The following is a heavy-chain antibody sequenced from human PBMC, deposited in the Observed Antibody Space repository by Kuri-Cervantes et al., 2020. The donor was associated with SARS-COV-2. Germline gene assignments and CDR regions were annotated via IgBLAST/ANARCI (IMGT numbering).Heavy chain of an antibody. D-gene: IGHD5-24*01. CDR1: GFTFSSYD. CDR2: IRSSSSII. Sequence: GGSLRLSCAASGFTFSSYDMNWVRQAPGKGLEWVSYIRSSSSIIYYADPVKGRFTVSRDNVKNSLYLQMNSLRAEDTAVYFCARVDPRTDAYNHYYYGMDVWGQGTTVTVSS. CDR3: ARVDPRTDAYNHYYYGMDV. V-gene: IGHV3-48*01. J-gene: IGHJ6*02.